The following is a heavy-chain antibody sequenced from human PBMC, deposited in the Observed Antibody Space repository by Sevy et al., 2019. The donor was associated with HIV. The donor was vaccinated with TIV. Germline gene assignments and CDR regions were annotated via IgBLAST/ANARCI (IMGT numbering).Heavy chain of an antibody. Sequence: SETLSLTCTVSGGSISSYYWSWIRQPAGKGLEWIGRIYTSGSTNYNPSLKSRVTMSVDTSKNQFSLMLSTVTAADTAVYYCARYYYDSSGYFAPLWFDPWGQGTLVTVSS. J-gene: IGHJ5*02. CDR2: IYTSGST. CDR1: GGSISSYY. D-gene: IGHD3-22*01. CDR3: ARYYYDSSGYFAPLWFDP. V-gene: IGHV4-4*07.